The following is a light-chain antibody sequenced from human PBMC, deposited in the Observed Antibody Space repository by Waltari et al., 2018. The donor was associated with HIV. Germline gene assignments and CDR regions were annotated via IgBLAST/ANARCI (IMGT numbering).Light chain of an antibody. CDR3: GTWETSLSVGI. CDR1: YSNIGKSS. CDR2: ASN. V-gene: IGLV1-51*01. J-gene: IGLJ2*01. Sequence: QSVLTQPPSVSAAPGQKVIISCSGGYSNIGKSSVSWYQQLPGTAPKLLIYASNGRPSGLPDRFSGSKSGTSATLAITGLQSGDEADYFCGTWETSLSVGIFGGGTKLTVL.